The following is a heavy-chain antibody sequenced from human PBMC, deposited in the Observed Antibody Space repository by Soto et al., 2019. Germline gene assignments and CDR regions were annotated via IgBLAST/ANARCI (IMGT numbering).Heavy chain of an antibody. CDR2: ISSSSRRT. D-gene: IGHD3-3*01. J-gene: IGHJ4*02. Sequence: GGSLRLSYETSGFTFGNYGMGWVRQAPGKGLNWVSGISSSSRRTYYADSVRGRFTISRDNSKNTLYLQMDTLRADDTAIYYCAKVAKFGVVIEYFDSWGQGSLVTVSS. CDR1: GFTFGNYG. CDR3: AKVAKFGVVIEYFDS. V-gene: IGHV3-23*01.